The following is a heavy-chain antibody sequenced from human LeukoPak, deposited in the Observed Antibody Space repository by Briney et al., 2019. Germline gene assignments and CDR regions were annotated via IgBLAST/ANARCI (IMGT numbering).Heavy chain of an antibody. CDR1: GFTFSSYA. CDR3: AKDYYDSSGYWVSAPGLIDY. Sequence: GGSLRLSCAASGFTFSSYAMSWVRQAPGKGLEWVSAISGSGGSTYYADSVKGRFTISRDNSKNTLYLQMNSLRAEDTAVYYCAKDYYDSSGYWVSAPGLIDYWGQGTLVTVSS. V-gene: IGHV3-23*01. CDR2: ISGSGGST. D-gene: IGHD3-22*01. J-gene: IGHJ4*02.